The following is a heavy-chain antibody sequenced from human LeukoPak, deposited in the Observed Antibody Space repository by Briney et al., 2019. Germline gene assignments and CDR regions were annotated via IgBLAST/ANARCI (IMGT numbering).Heavy chain of an antibody. CDR1: GFSFSSYA. CDR3: ARVLSGRGSLYSYYYYMDV. Sequence: GGSLRLSCAASGFSFSSYAMSWVRQAPGKGLEWVSGISGSGGSTYYADSVKGRFTITRDNSKNTLFLQMNSLRVEDTAIYYCARVLSGRGSLYSYYYYMDVWGKGTTVTISS. CDR2: ISGSGGST. V-gene: IGHV3-23*01. D-gene: IGHD3-10*01. J-gene: IGHJ6*03.